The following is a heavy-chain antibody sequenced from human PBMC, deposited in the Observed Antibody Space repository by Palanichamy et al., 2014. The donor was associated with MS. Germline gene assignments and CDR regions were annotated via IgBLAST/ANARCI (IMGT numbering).Heavy chain of an antibody. J-gene: IGHJ6*02. Sequence: QVQLVESGGGVVQPGRSLRLSCAASGFTFNSYGMHWVRQAPGKGLEWVAVIWYDGSNKYYADSVKGRFTISRDNSKNTLYLQMNSLRAEDTAVYYCARDLSLMVRGVNVYGMDVWGQGTTVTVSS. CDR3: ARDLSLMVRGVNVYGMDV. D-gene: IGHD3-10*01. V-gene: IGHV3-33*01. CDR2: IWYDGSNK. CDR1: GFTFNSYG.